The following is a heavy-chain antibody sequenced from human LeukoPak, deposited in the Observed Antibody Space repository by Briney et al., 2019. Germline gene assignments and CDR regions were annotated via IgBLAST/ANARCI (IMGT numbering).Heavy chain of an antibody. D-gene: IGHD3-10*01. J-gene: IGHJ4*02. CDR3: ARDRGNDY. CDR1: GFPLNDYY. Sequence: PGGAPSLSFAASGFPLNDYYMSWLRPAPGEGLEWVSYISSSSSYTNYADSVKGRFTISRDNAKNSLYLQMNSLRAEDTAVYYCARDRGNDYWGQGTLVTVSS. CDR2: ISSSSSYT. V-gene: IGHV3-11*05.